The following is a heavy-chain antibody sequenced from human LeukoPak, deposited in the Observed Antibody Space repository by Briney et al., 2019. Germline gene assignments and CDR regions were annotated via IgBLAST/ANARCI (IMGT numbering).Heavy chain of an antibody. D-gene: IGHD3-22*01. Sequence: GGSLRLSCAASGFTLSSYAMSWVRQAPGKGLEWVSAISGSGGSTYYADSVKGRFTISRDNSKNTLYLQMNSLRAEDKAVYYWPPSLWVPYSYSTMKVWGKGTTVTVSS. CDR3: PPSLWVPYSYSTMKV. CDR2: ISGSGGST. CDR1: GFTLSSYA. V-gene: IGHV3-23*01. J-gene: IGHJ6*03.